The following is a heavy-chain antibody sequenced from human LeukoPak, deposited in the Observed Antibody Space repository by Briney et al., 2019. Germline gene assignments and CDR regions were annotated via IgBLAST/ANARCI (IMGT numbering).Heavy chain of an antibody. Sequence: GGSLRLSCAASKFTFNSYGMIWVRQAPGKGLEWVSYISSSATTITYADSVRGRFTISRDNAKNSLYPQMNGLRTDDTAVYYCARETVGIDYWGQGTLVTVSS. CDR2: ISSSATTI. CDR3: ARETVGIDY. J-gene: IGHJ4*02. V-gene: IGHV3-48*01. CDR1: KFTFNSYG. D-gene: IGHD4-23*01.